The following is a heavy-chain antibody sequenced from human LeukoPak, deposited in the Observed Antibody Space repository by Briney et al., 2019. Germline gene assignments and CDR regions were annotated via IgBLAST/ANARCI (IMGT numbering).Heavy chain of an antibody. CDR3: ARGLTPPVLRFLEWLPQPNDAFDI. Sequence: ASXXXSCKASGYTFTSYGISWVRQAPGQGVEWMGWISAYNGNTNYAQKLQGRGNMTRDKTTRKDYMELRRLRDGETAVYYCARGLTPPVLRFLEWLPQPNDAFDIWGQGTMVTVSS. CDR1: GYTFTSYG. J-gene: IGHJ3*02. V-gene: IGHV1-18*01. D-gene: IGHD3-3*01. CDR2: ISAYNGNT.